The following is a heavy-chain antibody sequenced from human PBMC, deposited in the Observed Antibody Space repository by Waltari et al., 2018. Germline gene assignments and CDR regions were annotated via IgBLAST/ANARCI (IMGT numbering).Heavy chain of an antibody. CDR1: GFSLSTSGVG. V-gene: IGHV4-61*08. D-gene: IGHD3-3*01. J-gene: IGHJ6*02. CDR3: ARINYYDFWSDERDYYYYYGMDV. CDR2: IYYSGST. Sequence: KESGPTLVKPTQTLTLTCTFPGFSLSTSGVGVGWIRQPPGKGLEWIGYIYYSGSTNYNPSLKSRVTISVDTSKNQFSLKLSSVTAADTAVYYCARINYYDFWSDERDYYYYYGMDVWGQGTTVTVSS.